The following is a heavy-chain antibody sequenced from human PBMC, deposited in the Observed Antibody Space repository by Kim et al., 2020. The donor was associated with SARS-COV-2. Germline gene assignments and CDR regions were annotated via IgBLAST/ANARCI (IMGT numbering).Heavy chain of an antibody. J-gene: IGHJ6*02. V-gene: IGHV3-30*04. CDR3: AREDWLLLGSGYYYYGMDV. D-gene: IGHD3-9*01. Sequence: GGSLRLSCVVSGFTFSNYAMHWVRQAPGKGLEWVAVISYHGSNKYYANSVKGRFTISRDNSKDTLYLQMNSLRVEDTAFYYCAREDWLLLGSGYYYYGMDVWGQGTTVTVSS. CDR2: ISYHGSNK. CDR1: GFTFSNYA.